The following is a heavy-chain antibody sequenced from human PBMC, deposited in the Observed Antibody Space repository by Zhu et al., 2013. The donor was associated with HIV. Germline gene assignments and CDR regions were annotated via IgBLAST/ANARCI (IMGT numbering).Heavy chain of an antibody. D-gene: IGHD5-18*01. Sequence: QVQLQESGPGLVKPSETLSLTCTVSGYSISSGYYWGWIRQPPGKGLEWIGSIYHSGSTYYNPSLKSRVTISVDTSKNQFSLKLSSVTAADTAVYYCARDYNTAMALDYWGQGTLVTVSS. V-gene: IGHV4-38-2*02. CDR3: ARDYNTAMALDY. CDR2: IYHSGST. J-gene: IGHJ4*02. CDR1: GYSISSGYY.